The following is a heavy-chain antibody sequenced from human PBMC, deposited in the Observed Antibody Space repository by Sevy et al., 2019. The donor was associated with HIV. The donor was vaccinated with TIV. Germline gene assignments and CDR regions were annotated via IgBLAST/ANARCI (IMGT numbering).Heavy chain of an antibody. CDR3: AKRWGQYDLGMDV. D-gene: IGHD3-16*01. J-gene: IGHJ6*02. CDR2: ISTSGSNR. Sequence: GGSLRLSCAASGFIFSSFEMNWVRQAPGKGLEWVSSISTSGSNRYYADSVKGRVTISRDNAKKSLYLQMNSLRAEDTAIYFCAKRWGQYDLGMDVWGQGTTVTVSS. V-gene: IGHV3-48*03. CDR1: GFIFSSFE.